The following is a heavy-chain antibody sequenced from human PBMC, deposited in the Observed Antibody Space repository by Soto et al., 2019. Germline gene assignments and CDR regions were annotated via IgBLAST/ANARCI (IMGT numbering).Heavy chain of an antibody. D-gene: IGHD2-15*01. CDR3: VKDRSGGSRVYGMDV. CDR1: GFTFSSYA. Sequence: PGGSLRLSCAASGFTFSSYAMSWVRQAPGKGLEWVSAISTSGGSTYYADSVKGRFTISRDNSKNTLYLQMNSLRAEDTAVYYCVKDRSGGSRVYGMDVWGQGTTVTVSS. J-gene: IGHJ6*02. CDR2: ISTSGGST. V-gene: IGHV3-23*01.